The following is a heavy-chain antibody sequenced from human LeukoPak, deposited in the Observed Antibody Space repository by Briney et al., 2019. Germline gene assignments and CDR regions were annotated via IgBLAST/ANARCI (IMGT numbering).Heavy chain of an antibody. V-gene: IGHV3-21*01. CDR3: ARTSSGWAPPQPAWYFDL. Sequence: PGGSLRLSCAASGFTFNRSWMNWVRQAPGKGQEWVSYISSTSSYINYADSVKGRFTISRDNAKNSLYLQMNSLRAEDTAVYYCARTSSGWAPPQPAWYFDLWGRGTLVTVSS. J-gene: IGHJ2*01. D-gene: IGHD6-19*01. CDR1: GFTFNRSW. CDR2: ISSTSSYI.